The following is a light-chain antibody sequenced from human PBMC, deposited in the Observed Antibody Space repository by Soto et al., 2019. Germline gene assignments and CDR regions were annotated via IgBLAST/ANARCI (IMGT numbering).Light chain of an antibody. CDR3: HKYNNWPSFT. J-gene: IGKJ1*01. Sequence: EIVMTQSPSTLSASPGDIATLSCRASQSVSSYLAWYQHKPGQAPRLLIYAASTMATGIPSRFSGSGSGTDFTLTISSLQSEDFASYCCHKYNNWPSFTFGQGTKVEI. V-gene: IGKV3-15*01. CDR2: AAS. CDR1: QSVSSY.